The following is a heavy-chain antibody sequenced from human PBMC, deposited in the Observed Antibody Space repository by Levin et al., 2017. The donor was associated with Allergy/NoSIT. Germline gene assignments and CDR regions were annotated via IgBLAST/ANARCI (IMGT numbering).Heavy chain of an antibody. J-gene: IGHJ6*02. CDR2: IGGSGGST. CDR3: AKEVYGAGGLYYYGLDV. D-gene: IGHD3-10*01. V-gene: IGHV3-23*01. CDR1: GFMFSSYA. Sequence: GGSLRLSCAASGFMFSSYAMSWVRQAPGKGLEWVSTIGGSGGSTYSADSVKGRFAISRDNSKNTVYLQMNSLRAEDTAVYYCAKEVYGAGGLYYYGLDVWGQGTTVTVSS.